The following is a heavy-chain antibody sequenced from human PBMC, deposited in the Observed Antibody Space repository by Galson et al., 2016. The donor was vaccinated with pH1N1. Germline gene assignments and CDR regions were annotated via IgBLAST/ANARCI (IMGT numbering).Heavy chain of an antibody. J-gene: IGHJ3*02. V-gene: IGHV4-59*08. Sequence: SETLSLTCTASGGSVSGVYWSWIRQSPGKGLEWIGYLRDNGDIKYNPSLKSRVTTSVDTSKNEFYLKPNSVTAADTAVYFCVRLIDGAGNSVAAFDIWGPGTVVTVSS. CDR1: GGSVSGVY. CDR2: LRDNGDI. CDR3: VRLIDGAGNSVAAFDI. D-gene: IGHD3-10*01.